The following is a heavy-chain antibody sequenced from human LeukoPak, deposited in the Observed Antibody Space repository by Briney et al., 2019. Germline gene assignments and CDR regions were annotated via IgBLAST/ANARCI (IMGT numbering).Heavy chain of an antibody. CDR1: GYTFTSYG. J-gene: IGHJ4*02. Sequence: GASVKVSCKASGYTFTSYGISWVRQAPGQGLEWMGGIIPIFGTANYAQKFQGRVTISADESTGTVYMELRSLRSEDTAVYYCARDPDSWGQGTLVTVSP. CDR3: ARDPDS. V-gene: IGHV1-69*13. CDR2: IIPIFGTA.